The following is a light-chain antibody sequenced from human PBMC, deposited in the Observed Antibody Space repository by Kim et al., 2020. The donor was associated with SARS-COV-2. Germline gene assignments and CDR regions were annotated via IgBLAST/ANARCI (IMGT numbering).Light chain of an antibody. Sequence: LTPGERATLSCRARQSVSSSYLAWYQQKPGQAPRLLIYSASSRATGIPDRFSGSGYGTDFTLTISRLEPEDFAVYYCQQYGSSPYTFGQGTKLEI. CDR1: QSVSSSY. CDR2: SAS. CDR3: QQYGSSPYT. J-gene: IGKJ2*01. V-gene: IGKV3-20*01.